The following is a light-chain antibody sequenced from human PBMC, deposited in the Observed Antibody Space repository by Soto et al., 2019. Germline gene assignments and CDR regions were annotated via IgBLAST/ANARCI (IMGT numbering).Light chain of an antibody. CDR1: QGIGTY. Sequence: DIQMTQSPSSLSASIGDRVTIACRASQGIGTYLAWYQQKPGKVPKVLIYGATALHSGVPSRFSGSGSGAEFTPTITNVQPEDVAIYYCQNYYGAPEPFGQGTKVEIK. V-gene: IGKV1-27*01. J-gene: IGKJ1*01. CDR3: QNYYGAPEP. CDR2: GAT.